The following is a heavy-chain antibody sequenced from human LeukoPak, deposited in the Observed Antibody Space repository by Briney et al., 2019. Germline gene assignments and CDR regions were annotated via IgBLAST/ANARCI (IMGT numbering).Heavy chain of an antibody. D-gene: IGHD6-25*01. J-gene: IGHJ2*01. CDR1: GFTFSSYA. V-gene: IGHV3-23*01. CDR2: ISGSGGST. Sequence: GGSLRLSCAASGFTFSSYAMSWVRQAPGKGLEWVSTISGSGGSTYYADSVKGRFTISRDNSKNTLYLQVNSLRAEDTAIYYCAKDLGVSGWYFDLWGRGTLVTVSS. CDR3: AKDLGVSGWYFDL.